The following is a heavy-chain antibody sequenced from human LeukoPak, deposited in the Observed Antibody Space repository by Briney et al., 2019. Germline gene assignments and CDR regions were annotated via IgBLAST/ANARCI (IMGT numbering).Heavy chain of an antibody. D-gene: IGHD6-13*01. CDR2: ISYDGSNK. CDR3: AKDGSWGVGYYYYGMDV. CDR1: GFTFSSYG. Sequence: QTGGSLRLSCAASGFTFSSYGMHWVRQAPGKGLEWVAVISYDGSNKYYADSVKGRFTISRDNSKNTLYLQMNSLRAEDTAVYYCAKDGSWGVGYYYYGMDVWGQGTTVTVSS. V-gene: IGHV3-30*18. J-gene: IGHJ6*02.